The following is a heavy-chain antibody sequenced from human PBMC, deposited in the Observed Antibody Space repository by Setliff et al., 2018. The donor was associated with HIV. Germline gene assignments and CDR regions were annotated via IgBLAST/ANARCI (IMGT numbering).Heavy chain of an antibody. J-gene: IGHJ5*02. D-gene: IGHD2-15*01. CDR1: GFSFSNAW. CDR3: AKDPCFGGSCYFRNWFDP. V-gene: IGHV3-15*07. Sequence: LRLSCAASGFSFSNAWMDWVRQAPGKGLEWVGRGYTKTDGGTTDYAAPVKGRFTISRDDSKNTLYLQMNSLRAEDTAVYYCAKDPCFGGSCYFRNWFDPWGQGTLVTVSS. CDR2: GYTKTDGGTT.